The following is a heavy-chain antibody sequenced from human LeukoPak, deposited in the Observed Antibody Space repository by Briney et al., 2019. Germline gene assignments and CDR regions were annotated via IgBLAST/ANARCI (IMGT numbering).Heavy chain of an antibody. Sequence: ASVEVSCKVSGYTLTELSMHWVRQAPGKGLEWMGGFDPEDGETIYAQKFQGRVTMTEDTSTDTAYMELSSLRSEDTAVYYCATVTPRYCSSTSCLTLSGFYWGQGTLVTVSS. CDR3: ATVTPRYCSSTSCLTLSGFY. J-gene: IGHJ4*02. CDR1: GYTLTELS. CDR2: FDPEDGET. V-gene: IGHV1-24*01. D-gene: IGHD2-2*01.